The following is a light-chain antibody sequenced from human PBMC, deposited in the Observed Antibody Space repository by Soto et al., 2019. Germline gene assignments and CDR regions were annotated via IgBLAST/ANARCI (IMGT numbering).Light chain of an antibody. CDR2: DAS. J-gene: IGKJ5*01. V-gene: IGKV3-11*01. Sequence: EIVLTQSPATLSLSPGERATRSRRASQSVSSYLAWYQQKPGQAHRLLIYDASNRATGIPARFSGSGSGTDFTLTISSLEPEDFAVYYCQQRSNWPITFGQGTRLEIK. CDR3: QQRSNWPIT. CDR1: QSVSSY.